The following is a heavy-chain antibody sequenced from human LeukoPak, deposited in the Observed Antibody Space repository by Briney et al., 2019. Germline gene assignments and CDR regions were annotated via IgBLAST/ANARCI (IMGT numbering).Heavy chain of an antibody. J-gene: IGHJ4*02. CDR3: ARDFRFLEDY. CDR1: GFTFSTYW. CDR2: IKGDGSER. D-gene: IGHD3-3*01. V-gene: IGHV3-7*01. Sequence: GGSLRLSCAASGFTFSTYWMTWVRQVPGKGLEWVGNIKGDGSERYYLDSVKGRFTISRDNAKNSPYLQMNSLRAEDTAVYYCARDFRFLEDYWGQGTLVTVSS.